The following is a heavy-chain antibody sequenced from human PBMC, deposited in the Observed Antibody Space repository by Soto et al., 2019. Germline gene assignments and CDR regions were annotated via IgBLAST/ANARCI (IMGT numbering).Heavy chain of an antibody. Sequence: GASVKVSCKASGYTFIRYGITWVRQAPGQRLEWMGWINAGNGNTKYSQKFQGRVTITRDTSASTAYMELSSLRSEDTAVYYCARDAMTTEFDYWGQGTLVTVSS. CDR3: ARDAMTTEFDY. J-gene: IGHJ4*02. CDR2: INAGNGNT. V-gene: IGHV1-3*01. D-gene: IGHD4-4*01. CDR1: GYTFIRYG.